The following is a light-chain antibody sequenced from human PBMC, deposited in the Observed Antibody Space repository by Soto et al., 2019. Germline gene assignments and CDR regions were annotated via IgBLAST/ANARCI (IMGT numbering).Light chain of an antibody. CDR2: GAS. V-gene: IGKV3-20*01. Sequence: EIVLTQSPGTLSLSPGERATLSCRASQSVSSSYVAWYQQKPGQAPRLLIYGASSRATGIPDRFRGSGSGTDFTLTISRLEPEDFAVYYCQQYGSSLYTFGQGTKLEIK. CDR3: QQYGSSLYT. J-gene: IGKJ2*01. CDR1: QSVSSSY.